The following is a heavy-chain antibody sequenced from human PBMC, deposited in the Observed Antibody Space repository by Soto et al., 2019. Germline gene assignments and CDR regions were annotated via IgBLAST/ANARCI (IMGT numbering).Heavy chain of an antibody. CDR3: ARDLPPHSGSFSNYYGMDV. CDR1: GGTFSSYA. CDR2: IIPIFDTA. D-gene: IGHD1-26*01. Sequence: GASVKVSCKASGGTFSSYAISWVRQAPGQGLEWMGGIIPIFDTATYAQKFQGRVTITADESTTTAYMELSSLRSDDTAVYYCARDLPPHSGSFSNYYGMDVWGQGTKVTVS. V-gene: IGHV1-69*13. J-gene: IGHJ6*02.